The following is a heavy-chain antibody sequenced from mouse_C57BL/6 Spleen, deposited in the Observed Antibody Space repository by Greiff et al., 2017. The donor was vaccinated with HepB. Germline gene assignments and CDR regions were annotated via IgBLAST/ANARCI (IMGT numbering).Heavy chain of an antibody. V-gene: IGHV1-61*01. CDR3: ARRKGDYDYYYAMDY. Sequence: VQLQQPGAELVRPGSSVKLSCKASGYTFTSYWMDWVKQRPGQGLEWIGNIYPSDSETHYNQKFKDKATLTVDKSSSTAYMQLSSLTSEDSAVYYCARRKGDYDYYYAMDYWGQGTSVTVSS. D-gene: IGHD2-4*01. CDR1: GYTFTSYW. J-gene: IGHJ4*01. CDR2: IYPSDSET.